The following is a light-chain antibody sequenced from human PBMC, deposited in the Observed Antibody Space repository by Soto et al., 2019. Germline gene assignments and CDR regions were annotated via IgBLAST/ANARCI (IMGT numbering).Light chain of an antibody. V-gene: IGLV1-47*01. Sequence: QSVPTQPPSASGTPGQRVTISCSGSSSNIGSNYVYWYQQVPGTAPRLLMYRASQRPSGVPDRFSGSKSGTSASLAISGLRSEDEADYYCAAWDDTLNGLVFGGGTKLTVL. CDR3: AAWDDTLNGLV. CDR1: SSNIGSNY. CDR2: RAS. J-gene: IGLJ2*01.